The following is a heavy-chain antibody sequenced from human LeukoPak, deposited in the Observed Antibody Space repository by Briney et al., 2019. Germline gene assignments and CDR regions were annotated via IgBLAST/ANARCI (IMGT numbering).Heavy chain of an antibody. CDR2: INPNSGDT. CDR3: ARARLWGFDV. Sequence: ASVKVSCKASGYTFTDPYIHWVRQAPGQGLEWMGWINPNSGDTNYAQKFQGRVTMTRDTSLNTAYMELSKLESDDTAVYFCARARLWGFDVWGQGTMVTVSS. D-gene: IGHD3-16*01. J-gene: IGHJ3*01. CDR1: GYTFTDPY. V-gene: IGHV1-2*02.